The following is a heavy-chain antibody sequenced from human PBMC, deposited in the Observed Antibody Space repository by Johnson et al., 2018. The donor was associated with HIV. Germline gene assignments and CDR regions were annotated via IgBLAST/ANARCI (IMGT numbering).Heavy chain of an antibody. D-gene: IGHD5-18*01. CDR3: AKNTAMVGDAFDI. CDR1: GFTFSSYG. Sequence: QVQLVESGGGVVQPGGSLRLSCVASGFTFSSYGMHWVRQAPGKGLEWVAFIRYDGSNKYYADSVKGRFTISRDNSKNTLYLQMNSLRAEDTAVYYCAKNTAMVGDAFDIWGQGTMVTVSS. V-gene: IGHV3-30*02. CDR2: IRYDGSNK. J-gene: IGHJ3*02.